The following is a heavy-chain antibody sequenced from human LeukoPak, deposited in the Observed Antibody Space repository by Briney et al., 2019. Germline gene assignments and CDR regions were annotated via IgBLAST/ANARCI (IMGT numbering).Heavy chain of an antibody. Sequence: PSETLSLTCTVSGGSISSSSYYWGWIRQPPGKGLEWIGSIYYSGSTYYNPSLKSRVTISVDTSKNQFSLKLSSVTAADTAVYYCARILWSSVRGRYEVYNWFDPWGQGTLVTVSS. V-gene: IGHV4-39*07. D-gene: IGHD3-10*01. J-gene: IGHJ5*02. CDR3: ARILWSSVRGRYEVYNWFDP. CDR1: GGSISSSSYY. CDR2: IYYSGST.